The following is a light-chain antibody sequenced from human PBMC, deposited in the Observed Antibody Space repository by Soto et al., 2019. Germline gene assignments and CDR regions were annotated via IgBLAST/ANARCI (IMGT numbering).Light chain of an antibody. Sequence: DIQMTQSPSSVSASVGDRVTITCRASQAISTWLAWYQQKAGKAPKLLIYAASNLQTGVPSRFSGSGSGTDFTLTISSLQPDDFATYYCQQANSFPRTFGQGTKVEIK. CDR1: QAISTW. CDR2: AAS. V-gene: IGKV1D-12*01. CDR3: QQANSFPRT. J-gene: IGKJ1*01.